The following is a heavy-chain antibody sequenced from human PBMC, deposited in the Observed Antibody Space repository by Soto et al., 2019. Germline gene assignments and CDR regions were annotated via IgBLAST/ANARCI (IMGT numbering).Heavy chain of an antibody. V-gene: IGHV3-11*01. CDR2: ISSSGSTI. Sequence: QVQLVESGGGMVKPGGSLRLSCAASGFTFSDYYMSWIRQAPGKGLEWVSYISSSGSTIYYADSVKGRFTISRDNTKNSIFLQMNSLRAEDTAVYYCARDQQHLAKNYDGMDVWGQGTTVTVSS. CDR1: GFTFSDYY. CDR3: ARDQQHLAKNYDGMDV. D-gene: IGHD6-13*01. J-gene: IGHJ6*02.